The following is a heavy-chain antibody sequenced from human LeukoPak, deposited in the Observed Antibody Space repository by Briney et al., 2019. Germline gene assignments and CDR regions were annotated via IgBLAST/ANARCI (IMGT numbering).Heavy chain of an antibody. D-gene: IGHD3-16*01. V-gene: IGHV3-21*01. CDR1: GFSFSDYD. J-gene: IGHJ1*01. CDR2: ISGRSSHI. Sequence: GGSLRLSCSPSGFSFSDYDMNWVRQAPGKGLEWVSAISGRSSHIYYGESVKGRFTISRDNAKNSLYLQMDSLGVEDTAVYYCGRAFPPLRTSSAGDLWGQGTLVIVSS. CDR3: GRAFPPLRTSSAGDL.